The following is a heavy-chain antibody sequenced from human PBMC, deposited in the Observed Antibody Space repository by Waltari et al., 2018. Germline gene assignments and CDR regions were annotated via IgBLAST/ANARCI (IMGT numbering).Heavy chain of an antibody. CDR2: ISGRGLST. V-gene: IGHV3-11*01. J-gene: IGHJ4*02. D-gene: IGHD6-19*01. CDR3: AREASGWTPHFDN. Sequence: QVQLVESGGGLVKPGGSLRLSCAVSGFPFSDDFMTWIRQGPRKGLEWVSYISGRGLSTYYADSVKGRFTISRDNAKNSLYLQMNSLRDEDTAVYYCAREASGWTPHFDNWGQGTLVAVSS. CDR1: GFPFSDDF.